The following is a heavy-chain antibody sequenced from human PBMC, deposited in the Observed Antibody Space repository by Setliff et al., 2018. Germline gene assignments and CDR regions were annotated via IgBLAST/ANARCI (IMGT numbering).Heavy chain of an antibody. Sequence: GASVKVSCKASGYTFNNYGVAWVRQAPGQGLDWMGWVTIYNGNTKYAQNLQGRLTLSTDRSTSTVYMELGSLTTDDTAIYYCARVESMVRGKTILRHFDYWGQGTQVTVSS. CDR1: GYTFNNYG. CDR3: ARVESMVRGKTILRHFDY. J-gene: IGHJ4*02. V-gene: IGHV1-18*01. CDR2: VTIYNGNT. D-gene: IGHD3-10*01.